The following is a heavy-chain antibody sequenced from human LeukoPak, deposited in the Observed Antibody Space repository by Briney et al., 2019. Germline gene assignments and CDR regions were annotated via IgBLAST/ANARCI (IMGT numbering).Heavy chain of an antibody. CDR2: ITTSGLYV. J-gene: IGHJ4*02. V-gene: IGHV3-21*01. CDR3: ASPGRQSKFDF. CDR1: GFKISDYT. Sequence: GGSLRLSCAASGFKISDYTLNWVRQAPGKGLEWVSSITTSGLYVYYADSVKGRFTISRDNANNSLWLQMNSLRPEDTAVYYCASPGRQSKFDFWGQGTLVTVSS. D-gene: IGHD2-15*01.